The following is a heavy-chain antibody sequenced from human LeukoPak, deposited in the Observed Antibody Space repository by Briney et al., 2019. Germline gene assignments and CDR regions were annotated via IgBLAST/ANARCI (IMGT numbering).Heavy chain of an antibody. CDR1: GFTFSTYS. Sequence: GSLRLSCAASGFTFSTYSMNWVRQPPGKGLEWIGSIYYSGSTYYNPSLKSRVTISVDTSKNQFSLKLSSVTAADTAVYYCIGYDSSGYYPFAFDIWGQGTMVTVSS. CDR2: IYYSGST. J-gene: IGHJ3*02. CDR3: IGYDSSGYYPFAFDI. D-gene: IGHD3-22*01. V-gene: IGHV4-39*07.